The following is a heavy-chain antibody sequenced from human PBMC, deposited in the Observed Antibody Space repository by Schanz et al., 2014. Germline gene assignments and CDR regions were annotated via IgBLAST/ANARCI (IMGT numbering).Heavy chain of an antibody. J-gene: IGHJ3*02. V-gene: IGHV3-74*02. CDR3: AKSDAFDI. CDR2: INGDGSRT. Sequence: EVKLLESGGTLVRPGGSLRLSCAASGFTFSTYAMAWVRQAPGKGLEWVSRINGDGSRTAYADSVKGRFTISRDNAKNALYLQMNRLRAEDTAVYYCAKSDAFDIWGQGTLVTVSS. CDR1: GFTFSTYA.